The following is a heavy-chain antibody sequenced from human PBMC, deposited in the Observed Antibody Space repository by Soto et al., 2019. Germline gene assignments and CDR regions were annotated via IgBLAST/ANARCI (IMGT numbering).Heavy chain of an antibody. CDR3: AREGGADDYVWGSYRAADAFDI. D-gene: IGHD3-16*02. CDR1: GGSISSGGYY. CDR2: IYYSGST. Sequence: QVQLQESGPGLVKPSQTLSLTCTVSGGSISSGGYYWSWIRQHPGKGLEWIGYIYYSGSTYYNPSLRGRVTISVDTSKNQFSLKLSSVTAADTAVYYCAREGGADDYVWGSYRAADAFDIWGQGTMVTVSS. V-gene: IGHV4-31*03. J-gene: IGHJ3*02.